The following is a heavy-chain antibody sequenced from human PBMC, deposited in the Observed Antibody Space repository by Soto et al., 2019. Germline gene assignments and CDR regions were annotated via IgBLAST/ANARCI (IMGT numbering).Heavy chain of an antibody. CDR1: GGTFSSYA. J-gene: IGHJ6*02. CDR3: ASFMTTVTTSRYYGMDV. D-gene: IGHD4-4*01. V-gene: IGHV1-69*06. CDR2: IIPIFGTA. Sequence: SVKVSCKASGGTFSSYAISWARQAPGQGLEWMGGIIPIFGTANYAQKFQGRVTITADKSTSTAYMELSSLRSEDTAVYYCASFMTTVTTSRYYGMDVWGQGTTVTVSS.